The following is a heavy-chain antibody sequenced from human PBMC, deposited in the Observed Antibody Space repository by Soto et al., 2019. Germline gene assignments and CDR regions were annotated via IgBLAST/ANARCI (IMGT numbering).Heavy chain of an antibody. Sequence: ASVKVSCKASGYTFTSYYMHWVRQAPGQGLEWMGIINPSGGSTSYAQKFQGRVTMTRDTSTSTVYMELSSLRSEDTAVYYCARGRIAARPLGASRFDYWGQGTLVTVSS. J-gene: IGHJ4*02. CDR1: GYTFTSYY. D-gene: IGHD6-6*01. CDR3: ARGRIAARPLGASRFDY. CDR2: INPSGGST. V-gene: IGHV1-46*01.